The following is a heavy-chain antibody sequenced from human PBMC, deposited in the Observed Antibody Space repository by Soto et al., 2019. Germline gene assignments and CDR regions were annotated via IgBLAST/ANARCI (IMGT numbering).Heavy chain of an antibody. CDR3: ARINDYDILTGYYPHYYYYYMDV. V-gene: IGHV3-21*01. Sequence: GGSLRLSCAASGFTFSSYSMNWVRQAPGKGLEWVSSISSSSSYIYYADSVKGRFTISRDNAKNSLYLQMNSLRAEDTAVYYCARINDYDILTGYYPHYYYYYMDVWGKGTTVTVSS. D-gene: IGHD3-9*01. CDR1: GFTFSSYS. J-gene: IGHJ6*03. CDR2: ISSSSSYI.